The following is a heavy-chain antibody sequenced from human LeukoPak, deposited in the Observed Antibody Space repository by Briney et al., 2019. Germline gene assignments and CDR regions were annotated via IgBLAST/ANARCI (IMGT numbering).Heavy chain of an antibody. Sequence: GESLKISCKGSRYSFITYWIGWVRQMPGKGLEWMGIIYPSDSDTRYSPSFQGQVTISADKSISTAYLQWSNLKASDTAIYYCATCLWFGQGAYMDVWGKGTTVTVSS. CDR2: IYPSDSDT. CDR1: RYSFITYW. V-gene: IGHV5-51*01. CDR3: ATCLWFGQGAYMDV. D-gene: IGHD3-10*01. J-gene: IGHJ6*03.